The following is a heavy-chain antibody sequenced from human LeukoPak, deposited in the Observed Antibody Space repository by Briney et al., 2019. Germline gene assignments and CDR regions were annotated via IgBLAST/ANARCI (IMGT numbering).Heavy chain of an antibody. V-gene: IGHV3-30*04. CDR3: ARDQPVVTSQFDY. J-gene: IGHJ4*02. CDR1: GFTFSSYA. D-gene: IGHD4-23*01. CDR2: ISYDGSNK. Sequence: GGSLRLSCAASGFTFSSYAMHWVRQAPGKGLEWVAVISYDGSNKYYADPVKGRFTISRDNSKNTLYLQMNSLRAEDTAVYYCARDQPVVTSQFDYWGQGTLVTVS.